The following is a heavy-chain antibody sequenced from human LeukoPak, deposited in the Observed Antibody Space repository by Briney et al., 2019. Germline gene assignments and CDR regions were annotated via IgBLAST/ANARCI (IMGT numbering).Heavy chain of an antibody. V-gene: IGHV3-30-3*01. CDR1: GFTFSSYA. CDR2: ISYDGSNK. Sequence: GGSLRLSCAASGFTFSSYAMHWVRQAPGKGLEWVAVISYDGSNKYYADSVKGRFTISRDNSKNTLYLQMNSLRAEDTAVYYCARDRHGMAVWGQGTTVVVSS. J-gene: IGHJ6*02. CDR3: ARDRHGMAV.